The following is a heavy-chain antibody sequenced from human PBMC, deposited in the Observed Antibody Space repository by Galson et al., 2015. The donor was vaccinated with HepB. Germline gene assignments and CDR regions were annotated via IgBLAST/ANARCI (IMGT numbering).Heavy chain of an antibody. J-gene: IGHJ3*02. CDR3: ARTSGSDYLDAYDI. D-gene: IGHD1-26*01. Sequence: PALVKPTQTVTLTCTLSGFSLNTHGMRVSWIRQPPGKALEWLARIDWEGDELYSTSLKARLFISKDTFRNQVVLTLTYMEPVDTGTYYCARTSGSDYLDAYDISGQGTMVTVSS. CDR2: IDWEGDE. V-gene: IGHV2-70*04. CDR1: GFSLNTHGMR.